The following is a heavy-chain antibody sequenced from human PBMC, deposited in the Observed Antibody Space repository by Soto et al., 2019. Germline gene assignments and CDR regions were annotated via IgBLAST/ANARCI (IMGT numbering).Heavy chain of an antibody. CDR2: IWYDGSNK. CDR1: GFTFSNYH. V-gene: IGHV3-33*01. CDR3: ARDDYGMDV. Sequence: QVQLVESGGGEVQPGRSLRLSCAASGFTFSNYHMHWVRQAPGKGLEWVAVIWYDGSNKYYADSVKGRFTISRDNSKNTVYVQMNSLRAEDTAVYYCARDDYGMDVWGQGTTVTVSS. J-gene: IGHJ6*02.